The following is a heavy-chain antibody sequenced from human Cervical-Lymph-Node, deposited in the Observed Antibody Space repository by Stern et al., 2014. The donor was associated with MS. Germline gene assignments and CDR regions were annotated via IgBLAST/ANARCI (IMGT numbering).Heavy chain of an antibody. V-gene: IGHV4-59*08. J-gene: IGHJ4*02. CDR1: GGSISGYY. D-gene: IGHD1-26*01. CDR3: ARHKWELEMGCFDY. Sequence: VQLVQSGPGLVKPSETLSLTCTVSGGSISGYYWSWIRQPPGKGLEWIAYIYYSGTTNYNPSLKRRVNISMDTAQNQFSLNLSSVTAADTAVYFCARHKWELEMGCFDYWGQGTLVTVSS. CDR2: IYYSGTT.